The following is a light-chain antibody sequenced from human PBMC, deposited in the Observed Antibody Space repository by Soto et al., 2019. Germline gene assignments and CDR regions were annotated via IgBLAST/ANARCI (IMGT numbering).Light chain of an antibody. V-gene: IGKV1-33*01. J-gene: IGKJ1*01. CDR1: QEISNY. CDR3: QQYAHLPRT. CDR2: DAS. Sequence: DIQMIQSPSSLSASVGDRVTITCQASQEISNYLNWYQQKPGKAPKLLIYDASNVERGVPSRFSGRGSGTEFTFTISSLQPEDFATYYCQQYAHLPRTFGRGTKVEIK.